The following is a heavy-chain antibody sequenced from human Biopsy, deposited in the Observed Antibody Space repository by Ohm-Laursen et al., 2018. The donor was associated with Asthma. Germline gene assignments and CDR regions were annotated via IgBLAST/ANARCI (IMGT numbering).Heavy chain of an antibody. Sequence: ASVKVSCKASGYNFISFAMHWVRQAPGQRLEWMGWVNTGNGDTKYSQKFQGRVTITRDTSASTAYMEPRSLRSEDTATYYCARTYYDFLTGQVKDVFGVWGQGTMVTVSS. D-gene: IGHD3-9*01. CDR1: GYNFISFA. CDR2: VNTGNGDT. J-gene: IGHJ3*01. V-gene: IGHV1-3*04. CDR3: ARTYYDFLTGQVKDVFGV.